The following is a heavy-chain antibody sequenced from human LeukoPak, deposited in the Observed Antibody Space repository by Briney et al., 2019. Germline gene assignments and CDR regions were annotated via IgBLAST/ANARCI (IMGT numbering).Heavy chain of an antibody. V-gene: IGHV3-74*01. Sequence: PGGSLRLSCAASGFTFSAHWMHWVRQAPGKGLVWVSLINSDGRSTTYADSVKGRFTISRDNAKNSLFLQMNSLRAEDTAVYYCARDNGWSADFWGQGTLVTVSS. CDR2: INSDGRST. J-gene: IGHJ4*02. CDR3: ARDNGWSADF. D-gene: IGHD2-15*01. CDR1: GFTFSAHW.